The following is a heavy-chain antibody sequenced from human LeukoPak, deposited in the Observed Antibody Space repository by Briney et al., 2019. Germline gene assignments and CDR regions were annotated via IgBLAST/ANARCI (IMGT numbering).Heavy chain of an antibody. Sequence: GGSLSLSCASSGFTFSSYGMHWVRQAPGKGLEWVAFIRYDGSNKYYADSVKGRFTISRVNSKNTLYLQMNSLRAEDTAVYYCAKIWFGELSTDYWGQGTLVTVSS. CDR2: IRYDGSNK. CDR3: AKIWFGELSTDY. J-gene: IGHJ4*02. V-gene: IGHV3-30*02. CDR1: GFTFSSYG. D-gene: IGHD3-10*01.